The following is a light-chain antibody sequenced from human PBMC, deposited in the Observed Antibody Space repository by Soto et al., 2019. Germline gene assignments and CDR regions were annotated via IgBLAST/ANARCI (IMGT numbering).Light chain of an antibody. CDR1: SSDVGTYNL. J-gene: IGLJ1*01. CDR3: CSYAPGNTYV. Sequence: QSALTQPASVSGSPGQSITISCTGTSSDVGTYNLVSWYQQHPGKAPKLMIYEVSKWPSGVSSRFSGSKSGNTASLTISGLQAEDEADYYCCSYAPGNTYVFGTGNKLTVL. V-gene: IGLV2-23*02. CDR2: EVS.